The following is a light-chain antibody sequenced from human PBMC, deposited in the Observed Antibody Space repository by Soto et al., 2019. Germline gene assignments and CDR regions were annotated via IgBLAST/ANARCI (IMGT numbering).Light chain of an antibody. CDR2: EGS. J-gene: IGLJ1*01. CDR1: SSDVGSYNL. CDR3: CSYAGSSTPYV. V-gene: IGLV2-23*01. Sequence: QSALTQPASVSGSPGQSITISCIGTSSDVGSYNLVSWYQQHPGKAPKLMIYEGSKRPSGVSNRFPGSKSGNTASLTISGLQAEDEADYYCCSYAGSSTPYVFGTGTKVTVL.